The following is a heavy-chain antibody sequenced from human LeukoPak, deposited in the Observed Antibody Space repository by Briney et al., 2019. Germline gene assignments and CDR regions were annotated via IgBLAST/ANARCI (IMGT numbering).Heavy chain of an antibody. J-gene: IGHJ4*02. CDR3: ARDPDAWNYPGVDHFDY. CDR1: GYTFTSYG. Sequence: ASVKVSCKASGYTFTSYGISWVRQAPGQGLEWMGWISAYNGNTNYAQKLQGRVTMTTDTSTSTAYMELRSLRSDDTAVYYCARDPDAWNYPGVDHFDYWRQGPLVTVSS. D-gene: IGHD1-7*01. CDR2: ISAYNGNT. V-gene: IGHV1-18*01.